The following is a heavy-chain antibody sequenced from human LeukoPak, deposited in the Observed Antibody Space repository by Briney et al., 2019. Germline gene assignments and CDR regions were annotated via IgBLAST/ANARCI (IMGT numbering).Heavy chain of an antibody. Sequence: PSETLSLTCTVSSDSNSSSTSYWGWIRQPPGKGLEYIGSIFYSGATYYNPSLKSRVTLSVDMSKNQFSLKLSSVTAADTAVYYCARLDKRVHNTFDIWGQGTMVTVSS. CDR3: ARLDKRVHNTFDI. V-gene: IGHV4-39*01. CDR2: IFYSGAT. D-gene: IGHD3-9*01. CDR1: SDSNSSSTSY. J-gene: IGHJ3*02.